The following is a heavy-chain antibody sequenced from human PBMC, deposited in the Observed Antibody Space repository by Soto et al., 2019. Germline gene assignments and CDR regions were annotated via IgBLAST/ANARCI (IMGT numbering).Heavy chain of an antibody. Sequence: GSLRLSCAASGFTFSSYSMNWVRQAPGKGLEWVSSISSSSSYIYYADSVKGRFTISRDNSKNTLYLQMNSLRAEDTAVYYCARDGRTDYFGSGSYSRWGQGTLVTVSS. D-gene: IGHD3-10*01. J-gene: IGHJ4*02. CDR3: ARDGRTDYFGSGSYSR. CDR2: ISSSSSYI. CDR1: GFTFSSYS. V-gene: IGHV3-21*01.